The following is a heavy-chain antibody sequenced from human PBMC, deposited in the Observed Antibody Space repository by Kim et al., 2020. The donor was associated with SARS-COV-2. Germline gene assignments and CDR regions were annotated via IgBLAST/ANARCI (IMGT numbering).Heavy chain of an antibody. Sequence: SETLSLTCSVSDGSISIGGYYWSWIRQVPGGGLEWIGQIYNSGTTYYNPSLRSRVTISIDTAKNQYSLKVDSVTAADTAVYYWARTYGGTSWFDPWGQGASVTVS. J-gene: IGHJ5*02. D-gene: IGHD5-12*01. CDR1: DGSISIGGYY. V-gene: IGHV4-31*03. CDR3: ARTYGGTSWFDP. CDR2: IYNSGTT.